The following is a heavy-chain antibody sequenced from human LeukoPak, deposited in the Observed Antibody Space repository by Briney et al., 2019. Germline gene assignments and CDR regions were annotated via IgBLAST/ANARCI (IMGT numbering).Heavy chain of an antibody. V-gene: IGHV4-4*07. Sequence: SETLSLTCTVSSGSISSYYWSWIRQPAGKGLEWIGRIYTSGSTNYNPSLKSRVTMSVDTSKNQFSLKLSSVTAADTAVYYCASGDILTGYFLGWGQGTLVTVSS. J-gene: IGHJ4*02. D-gene: IGHD3-9*01. CDR1: SGSISSYY. CDR2: IYTSGST. CDR3: ASGDILTGYFLG.